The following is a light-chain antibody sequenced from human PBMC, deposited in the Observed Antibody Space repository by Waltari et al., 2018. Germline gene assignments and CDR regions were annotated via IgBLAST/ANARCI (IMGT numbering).Light chain of an antibody. Sequence: VLTQSPGTVSLSPGERATLSCRASQKTSSSYIAWYQQKPAQAPRLLIYAASTRATGIPDRFSGTGSGTDFTLTISRLEPEDFAVYYCQQYGAARTFGQGTRVDIK. CDR3: QQYGAART. CDR1: QKTSSSY. V-gene: IGKV3-20*01. J-gene: IGKJ1*01. CDR2: AAS.